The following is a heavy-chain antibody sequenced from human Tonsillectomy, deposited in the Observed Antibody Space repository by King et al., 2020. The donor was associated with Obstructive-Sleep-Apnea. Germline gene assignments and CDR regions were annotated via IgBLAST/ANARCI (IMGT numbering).Heavy chain of an antibody. CDR3: ARRIVAYDAFDI. V-gene: IGHV4-59*08. CDR1: GGSISSYY. J-gene: IGHJ3*02. CDR2: IYYSGST. Sequence: QLQESGPGLVKPSETLSLTCTVSGGSISSYYWSWIRQPPGKGLEWIWYIYYSGSTNYNPSLKSLVTISVDTSKNQFSLKLSSVTAADTAVYYCARRIVAYDAFDIWGQGTMVTVSS. D-gene: IGHD3-22*01.